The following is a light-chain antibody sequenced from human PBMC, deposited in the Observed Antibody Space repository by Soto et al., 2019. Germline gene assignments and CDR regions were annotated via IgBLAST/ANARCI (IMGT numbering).Light chain of an antibody. CDR2: DVS. CDR1: SSDVGCYNY. J-gene: IGLJ2*01. Sequence: QSVLTQPASVSGSPGQSITISCTGTSSDVGCYNYVSWYQQHPGKALKLMIYDVSNRPSGVSNRFSGSKSGNTASLTISGLQAEDEADYYCSSYTSSSTLVFGGGTKVTVL. V-gene: IGLV2-14*01. CDR3: SSYTSSSTLV.